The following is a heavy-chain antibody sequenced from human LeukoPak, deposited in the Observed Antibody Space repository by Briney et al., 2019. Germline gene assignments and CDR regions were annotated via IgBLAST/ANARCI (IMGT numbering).Heavy chain of an antibody. V-gene: IGHV3-23*01. J-gene: IGHJ4*02. CDR3: AKALDIVVVVAALDY. CDR2: ISKSGDNT. CDR1: GFSFSTYA. Sequence: HPGGSLRLSCAASGFSFSTYAMTWVRQAPGEGLEWVSGISKSGDNTYYTDSVKGRFTISRDNSKNTLYLQMNSLRAEDTAVYYCAKALDIVVVVAALDYWGQGTLVTVSS. D-gene: IGHD2-15*01.